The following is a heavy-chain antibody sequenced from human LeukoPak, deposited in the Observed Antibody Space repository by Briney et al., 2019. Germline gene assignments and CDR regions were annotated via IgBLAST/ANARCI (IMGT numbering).Heavy chain of an antibody. J-gene: IGHJ4*02. V-gene: IGHV1-18*01. CDR3: ARGATRFGGHTDYRDY. CDR2: ISAYNGNA. D-gene: IGHD3-16*01. Sequence: ASVKVSCKASDYSFTNYGISWVRQAPGQGLEWMGWISAYNGNARYAQKFQGRVTLTRDTSTSTGYMELRSLSSDDTAVYYCARGATRFGGHTDYRDYWGQGTLVIVSS. CDR1: DYSFTNYG.